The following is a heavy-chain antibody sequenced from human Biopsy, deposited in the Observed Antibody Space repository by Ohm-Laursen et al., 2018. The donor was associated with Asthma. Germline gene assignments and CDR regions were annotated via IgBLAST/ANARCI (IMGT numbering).Heavy chain of an antibody. CDR1: GYTFNSAG. Sequence: VSPVKVSCKTSGYTFNSAGITWVRQAPGQGLEWMGWISVYNGNTKVAQKLQDRVTMITDTSTSTAYMELRSLRSDDTAVYFCAREVDYSHYYGIDVWGQGTTVTVS. V-gene: IGHV1-18*01. J-gene: IGHJ6*02. D-gene: IGHD3-10*01. CDR2: ISVYNGNT. CDR3: AREVDYSHYYGIDV.